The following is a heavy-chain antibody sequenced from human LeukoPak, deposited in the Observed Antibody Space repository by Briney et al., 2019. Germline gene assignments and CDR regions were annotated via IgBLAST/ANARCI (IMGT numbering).Heavy chain of an antibody. CDR2: IIPIFGTA. J-gene: IGHJ4*02. CDR1: GGTFSSYA. D-gene: IGHD3-22*01. V-gene: IGHV1-69*13. Sequence: SVKVSCKASGGTFSSYAISWVRQAPGQGLEWMGGIIPIFGTANYAQKFQGRVTITADESTSTAYMELSSLRSEDTAVYYCARDLRTDDSSGSPYVLQALWRERTLVTVSS. CDR3: ARDLRTDDSSGSPYVLQAL.